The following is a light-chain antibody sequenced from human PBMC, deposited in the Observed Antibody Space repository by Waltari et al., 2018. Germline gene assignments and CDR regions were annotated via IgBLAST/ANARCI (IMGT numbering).Light chain of an antibody. Sequence: EIVLTQSPGTLSLSPGERATLSCRASQSVSSSYFAWDQQKPGQAPRVLIHGASNRATGIPDRFSGSGSGTDFTLTISRLEPEDFAVYYCQQYGSSPWTFGQGTKVEIK. J-gene: IGKJ1*01. V-gene: IGKV3-20*01. CDR1: QSVSSSY. CDR3: QQYGSSPWT. CDR2: GAS.